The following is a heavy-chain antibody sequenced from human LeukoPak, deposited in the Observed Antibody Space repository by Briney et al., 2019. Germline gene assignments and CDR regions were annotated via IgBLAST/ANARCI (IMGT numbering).Heavy chain of an antibody. CDR3: ARDCYDSRNREVPFDY. D-gene: IGHD3-22*01. Sequence: ASVKVSCKASGYTFTSYYMHWVRQAPGQGLEWMGIINPSGGSTSYAQKFQGRVTMTRGTSTSTVYMELSSLRSEDTAVYYCARDCYDSRNREVPFDYWGQGTLVTVSS. CDR1: GYTFTSYY. J-gene: IGHJ4*02. V-gene: IGHV1-46*01. CDR2: INPSGGST.